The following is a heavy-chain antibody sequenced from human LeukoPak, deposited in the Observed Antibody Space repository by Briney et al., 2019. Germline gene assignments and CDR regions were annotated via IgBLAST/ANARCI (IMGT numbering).Heavy chain of an antibody. CDR3: ARDLRDYYDSSGFDY. D-gene: IGHD3-22*01. V-gene: IGHV3-NL1*01. CDR2: IYSGGST. J-gene: IGHJ4*02. Sequence: TGGSLRLSCAASGFTFSNYGMHWVRQAPGKGLEWVSVIYSGGSTYYADSVKGRFTISRDNAKNSLYLRTNSLRAEDTAVYYCARDLRDYYDSSGFDYWGQGTLVTVSS. CDR1: GFTFSNYG.